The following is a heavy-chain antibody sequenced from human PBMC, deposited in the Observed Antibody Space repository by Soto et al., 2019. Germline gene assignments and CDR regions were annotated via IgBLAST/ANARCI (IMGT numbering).Heavy chain of an antibody. CDR1: GFTFSSHG. CDR3: ARDDIGDPNAFDM. CDR2: ITNEGYHK. J-gene: IGHJ3*02. Sequence: QEQLMESGGGVVQAGRSLRLSCAASGFTFSSHGMHWVRQAPGKGLEWVALITNEGYHKFYADSAKGRFTISRENSENTLYVEMDSLRAEDTAVYYCARDDIGDPNAFDMWGHGTVVTVSS. D-gene: IGHD3-10*01. V-gene: IGHV3-33*01.